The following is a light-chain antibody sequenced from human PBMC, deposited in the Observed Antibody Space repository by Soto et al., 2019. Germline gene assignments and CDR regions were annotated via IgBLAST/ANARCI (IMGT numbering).Light chain of an antibody. J-gene: IGKJ1*01. V-gene: IGKV1-17*01. CDR3: LQHYSYPWT. CDR2: DAS. CDR1: QGIRNE. Sequence: DIQMTQSPSSLSASVGDRVTITCRASQGIRNELGWYQQKPGKAPKRLIYDASISQGGVPSRFSGSGSGTEFTLTISSLQPEDFATYSCLQHYSYPWTFGQGTKVDIK.